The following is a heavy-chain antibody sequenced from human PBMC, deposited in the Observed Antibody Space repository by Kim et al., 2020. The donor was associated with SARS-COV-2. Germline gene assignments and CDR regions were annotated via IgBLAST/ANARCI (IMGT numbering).Heavy chain of an antibody. J-gene: IGHJ3*02. CDR3: TTTYYYDSSGYHAFDI. V-gene: IGHV3-15*01. Sequence: LSLTCAASGFTFSNAWMSWVRQAPGKGLEWVGRIKSKTDGGTTDYAAPVKGRFTISRDDSKNTLYLQMNSLKTEDTAVYYCTTTYYYDSSGYHAFDIWGQGTMVTVSS. CDR1: GFTFSNAW. D-gene: IGHD3-22*01. CDR2: IKSKTDGGTT.